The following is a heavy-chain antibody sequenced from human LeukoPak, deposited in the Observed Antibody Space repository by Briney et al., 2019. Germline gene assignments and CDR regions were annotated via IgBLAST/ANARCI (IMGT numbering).Heavy chain of an antibody. V-gene: IGHV1-2*02. CDR3: ARDGRLTIFVRGIITEGSPPKN. J-gene: IGHJ4*02. CDR1: GYTFTDSY. CDR2: INPKTGGT. Sequence: GASVKVSCKASGYTFTDSYMHWVRQAPGQGLEWIGWINPKTGGTNYAQRLQGRVTMTRDTSIRTAYMELNSLRSDDTAVYYCARDGRLTIFVRGIITEGSPPKNWGQGTLVTASS. D-gene: IGHD3-10*01.